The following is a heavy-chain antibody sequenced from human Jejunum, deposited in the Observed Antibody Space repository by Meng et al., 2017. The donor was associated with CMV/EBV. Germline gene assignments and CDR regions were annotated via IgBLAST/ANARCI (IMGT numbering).Heavy chain of an antibody. CDR2: IFHSGAT. CDR3: GDPPAGY. Sequence: TLSLTCVVSGGSIIGTNWWNWVRQPPGGGREWIGEIFHSGATNYNPSLKSRVTISIDNSKNQFSLKLTSMTAADTAVYFCGDPPAGYWGQGILVTVSS. V-gene: IGHV4/OR15-8*01. CDR1: GGSIIGTNW. J-gene: IGHJ4*02.